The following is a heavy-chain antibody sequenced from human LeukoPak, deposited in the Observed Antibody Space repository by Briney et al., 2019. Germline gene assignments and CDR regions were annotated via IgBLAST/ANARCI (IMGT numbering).Heavy chain of an antibody. V-gene: IGHV4-39*07. Sequence: SETESLTCTVSGGSISSGSYYWCWIRQPPGKGLEWIGEINHSGSTNYNPSLKSRVTISVDTSKNQFSLKLSSVTAADTAVYYCARVRSVVAHDAFDIWGQGTMVTVSS. CDR2: INHSGST. CDR1: GGSISSGSYY. CDR3: ARVRSVVAHDAFDI. J-gene: IGHJ3*02. D-gene: IGHD2-15*01.